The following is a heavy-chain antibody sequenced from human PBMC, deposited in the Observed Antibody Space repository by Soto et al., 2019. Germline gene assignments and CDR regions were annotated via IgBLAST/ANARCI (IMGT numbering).Heavy chain of an antibody. CDR1: GGSISSGGYY. Sequence: LSLTCTVSGGSISSGGYYWSWIRQHPGKGLEWIGYIYYSGSTYYNPSLKSRVTISVDTSKNQFSLKLSSVTAADTAVYYCARGPVYYYGSGSYYWFDPWGQGTLVTVSS. D-gene: IGHD3-10*01. V-gene: IGHV4-31*03. J-gene: IGHJ5*02. CDR2: IYYSGST. CDR3: ARGPVYYYGSGSYYWFDP.